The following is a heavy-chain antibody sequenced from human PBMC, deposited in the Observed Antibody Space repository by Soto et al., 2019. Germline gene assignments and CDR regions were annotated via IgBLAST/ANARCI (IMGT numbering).Heavy chain of an antibody. Sequence: GGSLRLPCAASGFTFSSYGLHWVRRAPGKGLEWVGVISYDGSNKYYADSVKGRFTISRDNSKNTLYLQMNSLRAEDTAVYYCAKDYYDSSGYYFYYYYGMDVWGQGTTVTVSS. CDR2: ISYDGSNK. J-gene: IGHJ6*02. CDR3: AKDYYDSSGYYFYYYYGMDV. CDR1: GFTFSSYG. V-gene: IGHV3-30*18. D-gene: IGHD3-22*01.